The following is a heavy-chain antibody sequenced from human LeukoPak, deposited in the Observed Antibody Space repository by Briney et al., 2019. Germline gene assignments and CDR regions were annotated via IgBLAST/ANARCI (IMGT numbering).Heavy chain of an antibody. CDR1: GFTFGDYG. V-gene: IGHV3-49*04. CDR3: TRGWSNGWYY. Sequence: GSLRLSCTGSGFTFGDYGMTWVRQTPGKGLEWVGFIRSKAYGGTAEYAASEKGRFTISRDDSKSIAYLQMDSLKTEDTAVYYCTRGWSNGWYYWGQGTLVTVSS. D-gene: IGHD6-19*01. CDR2: IRSKAYGGTA. J-gene: IGHJ4*02.